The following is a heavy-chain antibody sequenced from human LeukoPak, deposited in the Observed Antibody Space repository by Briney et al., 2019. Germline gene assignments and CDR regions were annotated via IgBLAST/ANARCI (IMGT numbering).Heavy chain of an antibody. J-gene: IGHJ5*02. CDR2: IYTSGST. Sequence: SEXLSLTCTVSGGSISSGSYYWSWIRQPAGKGLEWIGRIYTSGSTNYNPSLKSRVTISVDTSKNQFSLKLSSVTAADTAVYYCARDRGLYSNYPVMIDPWGQGTLVTVSS. CDR3: ARDRGLYSNYPVMIDP. D-gene: IGHD4-11*01. CDR1: GGSISSGSYY. V-gene: IGHV4-61*02.